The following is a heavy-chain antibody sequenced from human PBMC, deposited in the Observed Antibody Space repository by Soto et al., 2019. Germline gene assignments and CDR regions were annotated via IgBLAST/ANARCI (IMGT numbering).Heavy chain of an antibody. CDR1: GFTFSSYE. D-gene: IGHD3-9*01. CDR3: ARDNTINWFDP. V-gene: IGHV3-48*03. CDR2: ISSSGSTI. Sequence: PGGSLRLSCAASGFTFSSYEMNWVRQAPGKGLERVSYISSSGSTIYYADSVKGRFTISRDNAKNSLYLQMNSLGAEDTAVYYCARDNTINWFDPWGQGTLVTVSS. J-gene: IGHJ5*02.